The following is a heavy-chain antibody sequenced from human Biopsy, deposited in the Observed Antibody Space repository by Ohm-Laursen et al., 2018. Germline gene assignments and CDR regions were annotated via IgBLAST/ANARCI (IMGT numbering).Heavy chain of an antibody. CDR2: VDWDDYK. D-gene: IGHD6-13*01. Sequence: TQTLTLTYSFSGFSLSARGMCVSWIRQAPGKALEWLARVDWDDYKDYSASLQSKLSIFKDTSNDQVVLTVNNVDPADTATYYCARTPILIVSAGLVYRHRRHLQGMDVWGQGIAVTVS. CDR3: ARTPILIVSAGLVYRHRRHLQGMDV. J-gene: IGHJ6*02. CDR1: GFSLSARGMC. V-gene: IGHV2-70*11.